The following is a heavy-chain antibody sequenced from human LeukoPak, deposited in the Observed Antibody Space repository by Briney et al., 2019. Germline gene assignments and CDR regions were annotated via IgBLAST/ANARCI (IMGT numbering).Heavy chain of an antibody. D-gene: IGHD4-17*01. V-gene: IGHV4-59*01. Sequence: SETLSLTCTVSGGSISSYYWSWIRQPPGKGLEWIGYIYYSGSTNYNPSLKSRVAISVDTSKNQFSLKLSSVTAADTAVYYCARDDYGDYFDYWGQGTLVTVSS. CDR2: IYYSGST. CDR3: ARDDYGDYFDY. J-gene: IGHJ4*02. CDR1: GGSISSYY.